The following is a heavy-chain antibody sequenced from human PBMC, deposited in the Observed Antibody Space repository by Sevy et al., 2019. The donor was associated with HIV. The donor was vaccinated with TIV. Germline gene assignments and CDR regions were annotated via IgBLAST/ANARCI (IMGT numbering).Heavy chain of an antibody. CDR2: INWIGAAT. D-gene: IGHD1-7*01. Sequence: GGSLRLSCAASGFTFDTYAMHWVRQAPGKGLEWVSGINWIGAATGYADSVRGRFTISRDNAKKSLFLHMNSLRPEDTAIYYCAKDMSRGGTGTGLDDWGQGTLVTVSS. CDR3: AKDMSRGGTGTGLDD. V-gene: IGHV3-9*01. J-gene: IGHJ4*02. CDR1: GFTFDTYA.